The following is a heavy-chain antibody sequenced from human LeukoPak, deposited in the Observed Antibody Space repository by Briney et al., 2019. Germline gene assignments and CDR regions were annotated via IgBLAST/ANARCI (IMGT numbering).Heavy chain of an antibody. Sequence: ASVKVSCKASGYTFTSYYMHWVRQAPGQGLEWMGIINPSGGSTSYAQKLHGRVTMTTDTSTSTSYRELRSLRSDDTAVYYCARVDGGYEEGFDYWGQGTLVTVSS. CDR2: INPSGGST. D-gene: IGHD5-12*01. J-gene: IGHJ4*02. CDR1: GYTFTSYY. V-gene: IGHV1-46*01. CDR3: ARVDGGYEEGFDY.